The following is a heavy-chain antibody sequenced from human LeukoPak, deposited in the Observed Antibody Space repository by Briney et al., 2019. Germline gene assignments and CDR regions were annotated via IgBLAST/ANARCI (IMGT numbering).Heavy chain of an antibody. CDR1: GGSFSGYY. J-gene: IGHJ4*02. CDR3: ASTGIAAAGTVDY. D-gene: IGHD6-13*01. Sequence: SETLSPTCAVYGGSFSGYYRSWIRQPPGKGLEWIGEINHSGSTNYNPSLKSRVTISVDTSKNQFSLKLSSVTAADTAVYYCASTGIAAAGTVDYWGQGTLVTVSS. V-gene: IGHV4-34*01. CDR2: INHSGST.